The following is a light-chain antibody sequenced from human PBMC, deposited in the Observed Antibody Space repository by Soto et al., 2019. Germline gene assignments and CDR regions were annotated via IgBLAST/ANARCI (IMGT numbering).Light chain of an antibody. J-gene: IGLJ1*01. V-gene: IGLV2-23*03. CDR2: EGS. CDR3: CSYAGSSTFV. Sequence: SVLTQPASVCGSPGQSSTVFCTGTRSDGGSYNLVSWYQQHPGKAPKLMIYEGSKRPSGLSNRFSGSTSGHTASLTISGLQPEDEADYYCCSYAGSSTFVFGTRTKVTVL. CDR1: RSDGGSYNL.